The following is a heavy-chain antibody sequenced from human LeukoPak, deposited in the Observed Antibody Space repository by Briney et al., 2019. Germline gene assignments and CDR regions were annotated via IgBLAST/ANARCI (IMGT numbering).Heavy chain of an antibody. D-gene: IGHD1-7*01. CDR2: IFHSGSSGST. CDR1: GDSITNFF. Sequence: SETLSLTCSVSGDSITNFFWSWIRQTPGRELEWIGFIFHSGSSGSTCYSPSLQSRVTMSVDTSRNQFSLKLSSVTAADTAVYYCARHIPTTGTVFDLWGQGTMVIVSS. J-gene: IGHJ3*01. V-gene: IGHV4-59*08. CDR3: ARHIPTTGTVFDL.